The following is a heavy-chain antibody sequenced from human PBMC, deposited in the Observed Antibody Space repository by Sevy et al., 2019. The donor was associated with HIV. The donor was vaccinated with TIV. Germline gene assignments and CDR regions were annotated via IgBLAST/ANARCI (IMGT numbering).Heavy chain of an antibody. J-gene: IGHJ4*02. CDR3: ARGGTYYDSGTYSVSDS. CDR1: GFTFNTYA. Sequence: GGSLRLSCVASGFTFNTYAMHWVRQAPGKGLEWMAVTSFDENIKNYADSVKGRFTISRDNSKNTLYLQLHSLRVEDTAVYHCARGGTYYDSGTYSVSDSWGQGTLVTVSS. V-gene: IGHV3-30-3*01. D-gene: IGHD3-10*01. CDR2: TSFDENIK.